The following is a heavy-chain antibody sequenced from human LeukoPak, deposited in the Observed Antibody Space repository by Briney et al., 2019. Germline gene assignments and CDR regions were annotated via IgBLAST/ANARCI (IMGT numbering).Heavy chain of an antibody. CDR2: IKHDESET. CDR1: GFTFSDFW. CDR3: ATEYCTDKGNFDL. D-gene: IGHD2/OR15-2a*01. J-gene: IGHJ2*01. Sequence: GGSLRHSCVASGFTFSDFWMSWVRQAPGKGLEWVANIKHDESETYYRDSVKGRFTISRDNAKNLLYLQMNSLRADDSAVYYCATEYCTDKGNFDLWGRGTLVTISS. V-gene: IGHV3-7*02.